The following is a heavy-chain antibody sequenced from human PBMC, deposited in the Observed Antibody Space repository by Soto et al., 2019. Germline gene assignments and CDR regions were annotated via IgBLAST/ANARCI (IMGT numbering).Heavy chain of an antibody. CDR1: GFTFSSYT. D-gene: IGHD6-25*01. Sequence: GGSLRLSCAASGFTFSSYTMNWVRQAPGKGLEWVSSISRNSDSIYYAASVTGRFTISRDNAKDSLYLQMNYLRGDDTAVYYCAYSSVRQRQSFDFWGQGTLVTVSS. V-gene: IGHV3-21*01. CDR2: ISRNSDSI. CDR3: AYSSVRQRQSFDF. J-gene: IGHJ4*02.